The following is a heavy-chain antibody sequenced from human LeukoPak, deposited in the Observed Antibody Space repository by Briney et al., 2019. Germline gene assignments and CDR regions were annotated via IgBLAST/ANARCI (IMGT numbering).Heavy chain of an antibody. CDR1: GFMFSSCW. CDR3: ARMAPTVARGMDV. CDR2: INSDGSST. V-gene: IGHV3-74*01. Sequence: PGGSLRLSCAASGFMFSSCWMHWVREAPGKGLVWVSRINSDGSSTNYADSVKGRFTISRDNAKNTLYLQMNSLRAEDTAVYYCARMAPTVARGMDVWGQGTTVTVSS. J-gene: IGHJ6*02. D-gene: IGHD2-21*01.